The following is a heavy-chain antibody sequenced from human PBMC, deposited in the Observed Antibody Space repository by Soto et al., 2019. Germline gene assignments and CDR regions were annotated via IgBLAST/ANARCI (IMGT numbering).Heavy chain of an antibody. CDR3: ARGRYYGVDV. V-gene: IGHV3-74*01. CDR2: INSDGSST. Sequence: PGGSLRLCCAASGFTFSSFGMHWVRQAPGKGLVWVSRINSDGSSTSYADSVKGRFTISRDNAKNTLYLQVNSLRAEDTAVYYCARGRYYGVDVWGQGTTVTVSS. CDR1: GFTFSSFG. J-gene: IGHJ6*02.